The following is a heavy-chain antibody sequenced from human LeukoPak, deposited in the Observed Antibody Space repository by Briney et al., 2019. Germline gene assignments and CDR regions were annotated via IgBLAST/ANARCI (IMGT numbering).Heavy chain of an antibody. V-gene: IGHV4-38-2*02. Sequence: PSETLSLTCTVSGYSISSGYYWGWIRQPPGKGLEWIGSIYHSGSTYYNPSLKSRVTISVDTSKNQFSLKLSSVTAADTAVYYCARDHNQYYYGSGVSGGWYDPWGQGTLVTVSS. D-gene: IGHD3-10*01. CDR2: IYHSGST. CDR1: GYSISSGYY. J-gene: IGHJ5*02. CDR3: ARDHNQYYYGSGVSGGWYDP.